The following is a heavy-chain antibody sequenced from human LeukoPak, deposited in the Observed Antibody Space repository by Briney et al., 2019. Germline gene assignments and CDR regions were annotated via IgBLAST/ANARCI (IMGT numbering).Heavy chain of an antibody. CDR3: ARDSYSSGVFYY. D-gene: IGHD6-19*01. J-gene: IGHJ4*02. CDR1: GFTFSSYE. V-gene: IGHV3-48*03. CDR2: ISRSSSTI. Sequence: QPGGSLRLSCTAYGFTFSSYEMNWVRQAPGKGLEGVSYISRSSSTIYYADSVKGGFTISRDNAKNSLSLQMNSLRAEDTAVYYCARDSYSSGVFYYWGQGTLVTVSS.